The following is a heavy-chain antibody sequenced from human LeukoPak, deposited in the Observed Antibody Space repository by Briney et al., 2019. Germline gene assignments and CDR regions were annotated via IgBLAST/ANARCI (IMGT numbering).Heavy chain of an antibody. D-gene: IGHD2-21*02. Sequence: GGSLRLSCAASGFILSDHYMDWVRQAPGKGLEWVARTRSKAYSYTTEYAASVKDRFTISRDDSKNSVYLQMNSLNTEDTAVYYCTRGPVTAREFHDWGQGTLVTVSP. V-gene: IGHV3-72*01. CDR3: TRGPVTAREFHD. CDR2: TRSKAYSYTT. J-gene: IGHJ4*02. CDR1: GFILSDHY.